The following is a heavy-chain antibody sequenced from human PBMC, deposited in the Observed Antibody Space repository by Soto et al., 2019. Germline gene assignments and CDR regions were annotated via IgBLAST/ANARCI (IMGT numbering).Heavy chain of an antibody. CDR1: GFTFSTFG. V-gene: IGHV3-48*01. CDR2: IGSAAINI. CDR3: AKAQSRYFDY. Sequence: EVQLVESGGGLVQPGGSLRLSCVASGFTFSTFGMNWVRQAPGKGLEWISYIGSAAINIYYADSVRGRFTTSRDDAKSSLDRQMNSRRAEDTAVYYCAKAQSRYFDYWGQGTLATVSS. J-gene: IGHJ4*02.